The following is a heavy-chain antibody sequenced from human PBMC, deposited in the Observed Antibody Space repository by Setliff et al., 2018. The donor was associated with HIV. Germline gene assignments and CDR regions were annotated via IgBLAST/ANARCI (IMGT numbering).Heavy chain of an antibody. Sequence: SVKVSCKASGGTFSSYGTSWVRQAPGQGPEWMGGIIPMYGVTNYAQKFQGRVTMTTDESSTIAYMELSSLTSEDTAVYYCVIDEGITLRILDQNGIDVWGQGTTVTVSS. CDR1: GGTFSSYG. CDR2: IIPMYGVT. J-gene: IGHJ6*02. CDR3: VIDEGITLRILDQNGIDV. V-gene: IGHV1-69*05. D-gene: IGHD3-3*01.